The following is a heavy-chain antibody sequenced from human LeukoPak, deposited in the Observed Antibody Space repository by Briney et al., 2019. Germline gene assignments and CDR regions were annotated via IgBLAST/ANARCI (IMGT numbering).Heavy chain of an antibody. CDR2: YDPEDGKT. CDR3: VTMQQDFFDSRGPFDF. V-gene: IGHV1-24*01. D-gene: IGHD3-22*01. Sequence: ASVKVSCKVSSRTLNQIALHWVRQAPGKGPEWMGGYDPEDGKTIYAQKFQGRVTMTEDTSTETAYMELSSLRTDDAAVYFCVTMQQDFFDSRGPFDFWGQGSLVTVSS. J-gene: IGHJ4*02. CDR1: SRTLNQIA.